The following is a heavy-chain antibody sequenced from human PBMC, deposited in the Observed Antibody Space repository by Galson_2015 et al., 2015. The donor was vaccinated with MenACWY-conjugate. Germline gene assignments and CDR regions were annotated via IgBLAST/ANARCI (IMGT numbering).Heavy chain of an antibody. D-gene: IGHD3-10*01. Sequence: SLRLSCAATGFTVSSNYMSWVRQAPGKGLECVSVIYSGGSTYYTDSVKGRFTISRDNSKNTVHLQMNSLRVEDTAVYYCARAISLRGSGNFPPDHMDAWGKGTTVTVSS. CDR2: IYSGGST. V-gene: IGHV3-53*01. CDR1: GFTVSSNY. CDR3: ARAISLRGSGNFPPDHMDA. J-gene: IGHJ6*03.